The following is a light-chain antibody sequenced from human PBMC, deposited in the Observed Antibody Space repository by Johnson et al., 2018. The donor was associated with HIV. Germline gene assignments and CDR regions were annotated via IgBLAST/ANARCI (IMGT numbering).Light chain of an antibody. CDR2: DNN. CDR1: SSNIGNNY. CDR3: GTWDSSLGAGEYV. V-gene: IGLV1-51*01. J-gene: IGLJ1*01. Sequence: QSVLTQPPSVSAAPGQKVTISCSGSSSNIGNNYVSWYQQLPGTAPKLLIYDNNKRPSGIPDRFSGSKSGTSATLAITGLQTGDEADYYCGTWDSSLGAGEYVFGTGTKVTVL.